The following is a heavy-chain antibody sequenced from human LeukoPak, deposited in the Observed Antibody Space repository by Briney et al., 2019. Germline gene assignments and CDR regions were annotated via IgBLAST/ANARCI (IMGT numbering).Heavy chain of an antibody. Sequence: GGSLRLSCAASGFTFSSYWKRWVRQAPGKGLEWVANIKQDGSEKYYVDSVKGRFTISRDNAKNSLYLQMNSLRDEDTAVYYCAKDGRGQLWSYYYFDYWGQGTQFTVSS. D-gene: IGHD5-18*01. V-gene: IGHV3-7*01. J-gene: IGHJ4*02. CDR2: IKQDGSEK. CDR1: GFTFSSYW. CDR3: AKDGRGQLWSYYYFDY.